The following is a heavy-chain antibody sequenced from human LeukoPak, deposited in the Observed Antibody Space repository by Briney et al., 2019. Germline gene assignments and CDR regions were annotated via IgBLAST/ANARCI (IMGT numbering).Heavy chain of an antibody. CDR3: VRGIVGATGPDF. Sequence: SETLSLTCSVSGGFISNYKWSWIRQPAGKGLEWIGRILSTGTTRYNPSLESRVSMSVDTSKSQFSLRLSFVTAADTAIYYCVRGIVGATGPDFWGQGIQVTVSA. J-gene: IGHJ4*02. CDR1: GGFISNYK. CDR2: ILSTGTT. V-gene: IGHV4-4*07. D-gene: IGHD1-26*01.